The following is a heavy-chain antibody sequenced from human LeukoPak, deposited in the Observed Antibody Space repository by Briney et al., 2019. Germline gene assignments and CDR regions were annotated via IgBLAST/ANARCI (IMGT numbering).Heavy chain of an antibody. V-gene: IGHV1-69*13. J-gene: IGHJ4*02. CDR1: GYTFTSYG. CDR3: ARGEAARQIDY. Sequence: SVKVSCKASGYTFTSYGISWVRQAPGQGLEWMGGIIPIFGTANYAQKFQGRVTITADESTSTAYMELSSLRSEDTAVYYCARGEAARQIDYWGQGTLVTVSS. CDR2: IIPIFGTA. D-gene: IGHD6-6*01.